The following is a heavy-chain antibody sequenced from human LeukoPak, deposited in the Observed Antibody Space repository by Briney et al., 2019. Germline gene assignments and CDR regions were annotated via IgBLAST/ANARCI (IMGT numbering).Heavy chain of an antibody. CDR1: GFTFSSYS. CDR2: ISSSTNYI. Sequence: GGSLRLSCAASGFTFSSYSMNWVRQAPGKGLEWVSSISSSTNYIFYADSVKGRFTISRDNAKNSLYLQMNGLRAEDTAVYYCTREYGSGSLDYWGQGTLVTVSS. D-gene: IGHD3-10*01. V-gene: IGHV3-21*01. CDR3: TREYGSGSLDY. J-gene: IGHJ4*02.